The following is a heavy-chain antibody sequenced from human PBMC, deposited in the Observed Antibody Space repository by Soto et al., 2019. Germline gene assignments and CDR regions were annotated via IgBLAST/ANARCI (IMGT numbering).Heavy chain of an antibody. J-gene: IGHJ6*02. CDR1: GFRFSSYA. V-gene: IGHV3-23*01. CDR3: ATIAAALGEYYTGMDV. CDR2: ISGSGGTT. Sequence: EVQLLESGGDLVQPGGSLRLSCAASGFRFSSYAMSWVRQAPGKGLEWMSSISGSGGTTYYADSVKGRITISRDNSKNTVYLQMSGLRAEDTAIYYCATIAAALGEYYTGMDVWGQGTMVSFSS. D-gene: IGHD6-13*01.